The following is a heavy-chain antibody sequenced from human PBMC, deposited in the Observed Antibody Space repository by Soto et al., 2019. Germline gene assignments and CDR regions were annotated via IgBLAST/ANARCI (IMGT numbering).Heavy chain of an antibody. J-gene: IGHJ6*02. V-gene: IGHV4-31*03. D-gene: IGHD3-22*01. CDR2: IYYSGST. CDR3: ARESYDSSGYYYLNYYYYGMDV. Sequence: PSETLSLTCTVSGGSISSGVYYWSWIRQHPGKGLEWIGYIYYSGSTYYNPSLKSRVTISVDTSKNQFSLKLSSVTAADTAVYYCARESYDSSGYYYLNYYYYGMDVWGQGTTVTVSS. CDR1: GGSISSGVYY.